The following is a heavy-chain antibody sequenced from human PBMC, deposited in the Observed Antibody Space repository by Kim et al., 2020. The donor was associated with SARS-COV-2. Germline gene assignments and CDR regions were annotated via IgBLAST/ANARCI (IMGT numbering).Heavy chain of an antibody. Sequence: GGSLRLSCAASGFTFSDYYMSWIRQAPGKGLEWVSSISSSGSTIYYADSVKGRFTISRDNAKNSLYLQMNSLRAEDTAVYYCARFLCRQWFDYWGQGTLVTVSS. CDR1: GFTFSDYY. CDR3: ARFLCRQWFDY. CDR2: ISSSGSTI. D-gene: IGHD6-19*01. V-gene: IGHV3-11*01. J-gene: IGHJ4*02.